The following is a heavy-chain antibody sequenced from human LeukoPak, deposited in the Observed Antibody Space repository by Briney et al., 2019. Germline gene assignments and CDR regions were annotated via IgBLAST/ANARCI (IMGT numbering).Heavy chain of an antibody. J-gene: IGHJ3*02. CDR2: ISAYNGNT. CDR1: GYTFTSYG. D-gene: IGHD2-2*01. Sequence: SVKVSCKASGYTFTSYGISWVRQAPGQGLEWMGWISAYNGNTNYAQKFQGRVTITADESTSTAYMELSNLRSEDTAVYYCARDLIPNIVVVPAANAFDIWGQGTMVSVSS. CDR3: ARDLIPNIVVVPAANAFDI. V-gene: IGHV1-18*01.